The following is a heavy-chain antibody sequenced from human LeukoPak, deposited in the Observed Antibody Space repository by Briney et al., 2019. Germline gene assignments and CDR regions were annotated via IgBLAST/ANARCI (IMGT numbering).Heavy chain of an antibody. Sequence: GGSLRLSCAASGITFSSYWMNWVRQAPGKGLVWVSRINSDGRSTNYADSVKGRFTISRDNAKNTLYLQMNSLRAEDTAVYYCARSAYPGNSVIEDWGRGTLVSVSS. J-gene: IGHJ4*02. CDR2: INSDGRST. CDR1: GITFSSYW. CDR3: ARSAYPGNSVIED. D-gene: IGHD4-23*01. V-gene: IGHV3-74*01.